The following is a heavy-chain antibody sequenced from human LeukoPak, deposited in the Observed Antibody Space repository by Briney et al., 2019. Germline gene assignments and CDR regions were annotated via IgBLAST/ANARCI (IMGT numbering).Heavy chain of an antibody. V-gene: IGHV1-69*04. CDR2: IIPIFGIA. CDR1: GGTFSSYA. J-gene: IGHJ4*02. CDR3: ARGRSGSYPMGGFFGY. Sequence: SVKVSCKASGGTFSSYAISWVRQAPGQGLEWMGRIIPIFGIANYAQKFQGRVTITADKSTSTAYMELSSLRSEDTAVYYCARGRSGSYPMGGFFGYWGQGTLVTVSS. D-gene: IGHD3-10*01.